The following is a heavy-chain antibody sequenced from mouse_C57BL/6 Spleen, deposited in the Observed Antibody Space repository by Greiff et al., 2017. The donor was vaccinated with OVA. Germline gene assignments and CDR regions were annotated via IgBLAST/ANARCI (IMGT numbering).Heavy chain of an antibody. D-gene: IGHD1-1*01. J-gene: IGHJ1*03. CDR2: IYPRSGNT. Sequence: QVQLQQSGAELARPGASVKLSCKASGYTFTSYGISWVKQRTGQGLEWIGEIYPRSGNTYYNEKFKGKATLTADKSSSTAYMELRSLTSEDSAVYVCARNYYGSSRYFDVWGTGTTVTVSS. V-gene: IGHV1-81*01. CDR1: GYTFTSYG. CDR3: ARNYYGSSRYFDV.